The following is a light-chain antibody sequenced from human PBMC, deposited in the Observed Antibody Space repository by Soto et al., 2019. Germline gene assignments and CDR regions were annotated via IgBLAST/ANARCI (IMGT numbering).Light chain of an antibody. CDR1: QSVXNY. Sequence: QLTQSASSLFASFGDRVTIACRARQSVXNYLNWDERKPGKAPNLLRHNVSRLQSGVPSRLSGSGSGKEFTLPISSLQSEDFAVYYCQQYKKWTWTFGQGTKVDIK. CDR3: QQYKKWTWT. V-gene: IGKV1-39*01. J-gene: IGKJ1*01. CDR2: NVS.